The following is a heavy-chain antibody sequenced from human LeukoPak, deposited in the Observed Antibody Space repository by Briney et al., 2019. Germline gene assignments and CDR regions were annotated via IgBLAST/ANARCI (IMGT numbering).Heavy chain of an antibody. CDR1: GYSFTNYW. CDR2: IYPDDSDT. D-gene: IGHD3-22*01. CDR3: ARPNITSYYESRGYDAFDV. J-gene: IGHJ3*01. Sequence: GESLKISCQGSGYSFTNYWIGWVRQMPGKGLEWMGIIYPDDSDTRYSPSFQGQVTISADKSVSIAYLQWSSLKASDTAMYYCARPNITSYYESRGYDAFDVWGQGTMVIVSS. V-gene: IGHV5-51*01.